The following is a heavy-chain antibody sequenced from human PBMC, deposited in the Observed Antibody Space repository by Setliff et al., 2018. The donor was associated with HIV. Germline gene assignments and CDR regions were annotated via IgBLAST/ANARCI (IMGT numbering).Heavy chain of an antibody. V-gene: IGHV4-39*01. CDR2: IDHSGST. CDR3: ARVIPAGMPANWFDP. Sequence: SETLSLTCTVSGASISSSSHHWAWIRQPPGKGLEYIGEIDHSGSTNYNPSLKSRVTISVDTSKNQFSLKLRSVTAADTAVYYCARVIPAGMPANWFDPWGHGTLVTVSS. CDR1: GASISSSSHH. J-gene: IGHJ5*02. D-gene: IGHD2-2*01.